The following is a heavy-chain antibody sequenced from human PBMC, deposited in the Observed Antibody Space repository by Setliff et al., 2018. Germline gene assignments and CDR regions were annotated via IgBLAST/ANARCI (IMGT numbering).Heavy chain of an antibody. V-gene: IGHV3-30*02. J-gene: IGHJ4*02. CDR2: IQPDGGNK. Sequence: GGSLRLSCAASGFTFSTYGLHWVRQTPDKGLEWVTFIQPDGGNKYYKDSVKGRFTISRDNSKNTLYLQMNSLRAEDTAVYYCAKDDYYYDSYFDYWGQGTLVTVSS. CDR3: AKDDYYYDSYFDY. CDR1: GFTFSTYG. D-gene: IGHD3-22*01.